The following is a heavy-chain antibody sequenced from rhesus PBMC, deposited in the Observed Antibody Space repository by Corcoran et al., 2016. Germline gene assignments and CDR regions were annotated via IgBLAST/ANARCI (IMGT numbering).Heavy chain of an antibody. CDR1: GGSISDSYR. CDR2: IYGSSTST. V-gene: IGHV4S10*01. D-gene: IGHD6-31*01. Sequence: QVQLQESGPGVVKPSETLSLTCAVSGGSISDSYRWSWFRQPPGKGLAWIGYIYGSSTSTNSNTSLKSRVTISKDTSKNQFSLKLSAVTAADTAVYDCARGPYSSGYDYWGQGVLVTVSS. J-gene: IGHJ4*01. CDR3: ARGPYSSGYDY.